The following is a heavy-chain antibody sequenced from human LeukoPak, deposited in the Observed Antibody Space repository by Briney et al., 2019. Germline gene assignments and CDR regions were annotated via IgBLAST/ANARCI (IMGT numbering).Heavy chain of an antibody. J-gene: IGHJ4*02. Sequence: PSETLSLTCSVSDGSINTISDYWGWVRQPPGKGLEWIGNIYYSGSTYYNPSLKSRLTISVDTSKNQISLKLNSVTAADTAVYYCARWDTAMVDFDYWGQGTLVTVST. D-gene: IGHD5-18*01. CDR1: DGSINTISDY. CDR3: ARWDTAMVDFDY. CDR2: IYYSGST. V-gene: IGHV4-39*07.